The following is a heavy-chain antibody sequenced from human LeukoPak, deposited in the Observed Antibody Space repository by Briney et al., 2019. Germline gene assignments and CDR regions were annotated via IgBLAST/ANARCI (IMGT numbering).Heavy chain of an antibody. Sequence: SETLSLTCTVSNGSISSHYWSWIRQPPGKGLEWIGLIYSSGYTNYNPSLKSRVTISVDTSRNQFSLKLSSATAADTAVYYCARHKPYYDILTGYSLYYYMDVWGKGTTVTVSS. D-gene: IGHD3-9*01. J-gene: IGHJ6*03. V-gene: IGHV4-59*11. CDR2: IYSSGYT. CDR1: NGSISSHY. CDR3: ARHKPYYDILTGYSLYYYMDV.